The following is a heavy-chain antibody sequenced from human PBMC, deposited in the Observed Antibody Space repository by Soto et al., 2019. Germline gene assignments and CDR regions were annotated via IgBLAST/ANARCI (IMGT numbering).Heavy chain of an antibody. V-gene: IGHV3-33*01. Sequence: QMQLVESGGGVVQPGRSLRLSCAASGFTFSSYGMHWVRQAPGKGLEWVAVIWYDGSNKYYADSVKGRFTISRDNSKNTLYLQMNSLRAEDTAVYYCARSPDIVVVPAATPVSLDYWGQGTLVTVSS. CDR3: ARSPDIVVVPAATPVSLDY. CDR1: GFTFSSYG. D-gene: IGHD2-2*01. CDR2: IWYDGSNK. J-gene: IGHJ4*02.